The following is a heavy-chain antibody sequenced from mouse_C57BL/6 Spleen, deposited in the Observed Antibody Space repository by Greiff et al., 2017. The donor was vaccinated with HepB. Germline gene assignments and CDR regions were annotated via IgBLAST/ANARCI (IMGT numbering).Heavy chain of an antibody. D-gene: IGHD1-1*01. CDR3: AFYYCGSSYYFDY. J-gene: IGHJ2*01. CDR2: IYPGDGDT. V-gene: IGHV1-82*01. CDR1: GYAFSSSW. Sequence: VQLQQSGPELVKPGASVKISCKASGYAFSSSWMNWVKQRPGKGLEWIGRIYPGDGDTNYNGKFKGKATLTADKSSSTAYMQLSSLTSEDSAVYFCAFYYCGSSYYFDYWGQGTTLTVSS.